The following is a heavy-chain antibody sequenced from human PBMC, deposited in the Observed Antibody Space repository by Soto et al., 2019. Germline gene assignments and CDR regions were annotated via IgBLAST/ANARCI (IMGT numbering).Heavy chain of an antibody. J-gene: IGHJ6*03. CDR2: INHSGST. CDR1: GGSFSGYY. CDR3: ARALDYDYIWGSYRHYYYYYMDV. V-gene: IGHV4-34*01. Sequence: SETLSLTCAVYGGSFSGYYWSWIRQPPGKGLEWIGEINHSGSTNYNPSLKSRVTISVDTSKNQFSLKLSSVTAADTAVYYCARALDYDYIWGSYRHYYYYYMDVWGKGTTVTVSS. D-gene: IGHD3-16*02.